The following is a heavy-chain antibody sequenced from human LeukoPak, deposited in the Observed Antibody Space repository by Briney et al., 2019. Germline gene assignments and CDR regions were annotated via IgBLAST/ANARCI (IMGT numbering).Heavy chain of an antibody. Sequence: SETLSLTCTVSGDDDAIGLYYWSWIRQPPGKGLEWIGYIFYSGSTNYNPSLKSRLTISLDTSQKQFSLTLTSVPAADTAVYYCAKDGAMAAKAGYFDDWGQGTLVPVSS. CDR3: AKDGAMAAKAGYFDD. D-gene: IGHD5-18*01. V-gene: IGHV4-61*01. J-gene: IGHJ4*02. CDR1: GDDDAIGLYY. CDR2: IFYSGST.